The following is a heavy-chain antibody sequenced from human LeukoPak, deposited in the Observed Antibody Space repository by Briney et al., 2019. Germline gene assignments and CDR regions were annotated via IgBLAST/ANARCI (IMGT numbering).Heavy chain of an antibody. CDR1: GFTFSTYA. CDR2: ISYDGSSK. D-gene: IGHD3-22*01. Sequence: PGGSLRLSCAASGFTFSTYAMHWVRQAPGKGLEWVAVISYDGSSKYYADSVKGRFTISRDNSKNTLYLQMNSLRAEDTAVYYCAKTYYDSSGYYYDDPLDYWGQGTLVTVSS. CDR3: AKTYYDSSGYYYDDPLDY. J-gene: IGHJ4*02. V-gene: IGHV3-30*04.